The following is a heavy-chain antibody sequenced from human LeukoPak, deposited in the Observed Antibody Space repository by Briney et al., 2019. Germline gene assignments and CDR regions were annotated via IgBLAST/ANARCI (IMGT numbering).Heavy chain of an antibody. CDR1: GGSFSGYY. J-gene: IGHJ5*02. D-gene: IGHD5-18*01. V-gene: IGHV4-34*01. CDR3: ARGIQLWYNWFDP. CDR2: VNHSGST. Sequence: SETLSLTCAVYGGSFSGYYWSWIRQPPGKGLEWIGEVNHSGSTNYNPSLKSRVTISVDTSKNQFSLKLSSVTAADTAVYYCARGIQLWYNWFDPWGQGTLVTVSS.